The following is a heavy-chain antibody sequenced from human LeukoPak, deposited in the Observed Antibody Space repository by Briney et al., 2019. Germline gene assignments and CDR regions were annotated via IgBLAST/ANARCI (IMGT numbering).Heavy chain of an antibody. CDR2: INSDGSST. D-gene: IGHD3-22*01. J-gene: IGHJ4*02. CDR1: GFTFSSYW. V-gene: IGHV3-74*01. Sequence: PGGSLRLSCAASGFTFSSYWMHWVRQAPGKGLVWVSRINSDGSSTRYADSVKGRFTISRDNAKSSLYLQMNSLRAEDTAVYCCARDGRWINYYDGSSPVWGQGTLVTVSS. CDR3: ARDGRWINYYDGSSPV.